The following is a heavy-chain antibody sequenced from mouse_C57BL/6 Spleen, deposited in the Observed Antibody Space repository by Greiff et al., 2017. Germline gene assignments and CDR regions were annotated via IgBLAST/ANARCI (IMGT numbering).Heavy chain of an antibody. CDR1: GYAFSSYW. J-gene: IGHJ2*01. V-gene: IGHV1-80*01. Sequence: VKVVESGAELVKPGASVKISCKASGYAFSSYWMNWVKQRPGKGLEWIGQIYPGDGDTNYNGKFKGKATLTADKSSSTANMQRSSLTSEDSAVYFCASGDYYGSSDYWGQGTTLTVSS. CDR3: ASGDYYGSSDY. CDR2: IYPGDGDT. D-gene: IGHD1-1*01.